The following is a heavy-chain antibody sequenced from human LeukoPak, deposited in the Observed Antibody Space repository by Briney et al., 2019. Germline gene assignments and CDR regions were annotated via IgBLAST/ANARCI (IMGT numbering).Heavy chain of an antibody. J-gene: IGHJ4*02. D-gene: IGHD3-10*02. CDR3: ASAYFYVGPRYFDY. Sequence: PSETLSLTCTVSGGYITSYYWAGIRQPPGKGLEYIGYIYYTGSTNSNPSLKSRVTISLDMHKNQFSLKLNSVTAADTAMYYCASAYFYVGPRYFDYWGLGTLVTVSS. CDR2: IYYTGST. CDR1: GGYITSYY. V-gene: IGHV4-59*08.